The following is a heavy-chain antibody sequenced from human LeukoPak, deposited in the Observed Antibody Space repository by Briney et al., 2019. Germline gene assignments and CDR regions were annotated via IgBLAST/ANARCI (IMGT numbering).Heavy chain of an antibody. V-gene: IGHV1-69*04. CDR3: ARFGLPSYYYDSSGYDGFNWFDP. CDR1: GGTFSSYA. CDR2: IIPILGIA. D-gene: IGHD3-22*01. J-gene: IGHJ5*02. Sequence: SVKVSCKASGGTFSSYAISWVRQAPGQGLEWMGRIIPILGIANYAQKFQGRVTITADKSTCTAYMELSSLRSEDTAVYYCARFGLPSYYYDSSGYDGFNWFDPWGQGTLVTVSS.